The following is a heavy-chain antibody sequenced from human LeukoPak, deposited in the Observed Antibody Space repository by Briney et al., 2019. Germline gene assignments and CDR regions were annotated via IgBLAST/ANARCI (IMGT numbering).Heavy chain of an antibody. CDR3: ARYCSSTSCYGNDY. D-gene: IGHD2-2*01. Sequence: SETLSLTCTVSGGSISSSSYYWGWIRQPPGKGLEWIGTTYYSGSTYYNPSLKSRVTISVDTSKNQFSLELSSVTAADTAVYYCARYCSSTSCYGNDYWGQGTLVTVSS. CDR1: GGSISSSSYY. CDR2: TYYSGST. V-gene: IGHV4-39*07. J-gene: IGHJ4*02.